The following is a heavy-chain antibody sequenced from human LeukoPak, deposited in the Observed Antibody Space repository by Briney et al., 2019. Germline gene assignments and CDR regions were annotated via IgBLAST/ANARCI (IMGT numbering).Heavy chain of an antibody. CDR3: AGQAWGLVSGAFDI. CDR1: GGSISSYY. V-gene: IGHV4-59*08. CDR2: IYYSGST. D-gene: IGHD3-16*01. J-gene: IGHJ3*02. Sequence: SETLSLTCTVSGGSISSYYWSWIRQPPGKGLEWIGYIYYSGSTNYNPSLKSRVTISVDTSKNQFSLKLSSVTAADTAVYYCAGQAWGLVSGAFDIWGQGTMVTVSS.